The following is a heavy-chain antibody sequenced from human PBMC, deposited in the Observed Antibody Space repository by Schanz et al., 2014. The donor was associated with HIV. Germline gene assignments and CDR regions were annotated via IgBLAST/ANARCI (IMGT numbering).Heavy chain of an antibody. CDR1: GFTFSSYG. J-gene: IGHJ4*02. V-gene: IGHV3-30*18. Sequence: GQLVESGGGLVQPGGSLRLSCAASGFTFSSYGMHWVRQAPGKGLEWVAVISYDRRNKYYADSVKGRFTISRDNSKNTLFLQMNSLRAEDTAMYYCAKDQGDITGTPFDYWGQRTLVTVSS. CDR3: AKDQGDITGTPFDY. D-gene: IGHD1-20*01. CDR2: ISYDRRNK.